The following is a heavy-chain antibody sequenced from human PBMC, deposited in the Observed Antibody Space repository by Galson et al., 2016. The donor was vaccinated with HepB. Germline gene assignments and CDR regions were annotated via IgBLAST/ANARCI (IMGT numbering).Heavy chain of an antibody. D-gene: IGHD2-2*01. CDR2: IGSSSSHT. V-gene: IGHV3-11*06. CDR3: ARGGSGWGTCNSANCYGALDF. Sequence: SLRLSCAASGFTFSSYAVSWVRQAPGKGLEWLSYIGSSSSHTSHADSVKGRFTISRDNAKHSLYLQMNTLRVEDTAVYYCARGGSGWGTCNSANCYGALDFWGQGTVVTVSS. J-gene: IGHJ4*02. CDR1: GFTFSSYA.